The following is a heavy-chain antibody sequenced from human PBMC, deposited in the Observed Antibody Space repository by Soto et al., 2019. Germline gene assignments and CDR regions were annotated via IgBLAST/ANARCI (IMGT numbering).Heavy chain of an antibody. J-gene: IGHJ6*02. V-gene: IGHV1-8*01. Sequence: ASVKVSCKASGYTFTSYDINWVRQATGQGLEWMGWMNPNSGNTGYAQKFQGRVTMTRNTSISTADMELSSLRSEDTSVYYCARVGFGVVVVPAAISYYCMDLWGQGTTVT. CDR3: ARVGFGVVVVPAAISYYCMDL. D-gene: IGHD2-2*01. CDR2: MNPNSGNT. CDR1: GYTFTSYD.